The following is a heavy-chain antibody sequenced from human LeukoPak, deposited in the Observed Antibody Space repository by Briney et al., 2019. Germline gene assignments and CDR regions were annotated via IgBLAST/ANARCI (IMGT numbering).Heavy chain of an antibody. CDR1: GGSIRSNF. CDR2: IHNSGSA. Sequence: PSETLSLTCTVTGGSIRSNFWSWIRQPAGKGLEWIGRIHNSGSANYNPSLKRRVTMSVDTSKNQFLLKLRYVTAADAAAFYCWAELPGRGYYFDYWGQGTLVTVSS. J-gene: IGHJ4*02. V-gene: IGHV4-4*07. CDR3: WAELPGRGYYFDY. D-gene: IGHD1-14*01.